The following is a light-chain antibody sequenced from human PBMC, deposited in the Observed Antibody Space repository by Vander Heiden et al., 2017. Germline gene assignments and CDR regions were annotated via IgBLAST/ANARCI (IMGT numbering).Light chain of an antibody. CDR1: TGAVTSSHY. CDR3: LLSYSGSRPVV. V-gene: IGLV7-46*01. Sequence: QAVVTQEPSLTVSPGGPVTLTCASSTGAVTSSHYPYWFQQRAGQAPRTLIYDTNKKHSWTPARFSGSLLGGKAALTLSGAQPEDEAEYYCLLSYSGSRPVVFGGGTKLTVL. J-gene: IGLJ2*01. CDR2: DTN.